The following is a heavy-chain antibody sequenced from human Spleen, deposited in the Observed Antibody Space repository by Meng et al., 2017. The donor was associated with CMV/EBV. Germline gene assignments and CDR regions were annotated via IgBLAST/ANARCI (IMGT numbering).Heavy chain of an antibody. CDR3: ASYGRSASGMYYFDY. Sequence: QVQLQESGPGLVKPSQTLSLTCSVSGGSISSGDSYWSWIRQPPGKGLEWIGYIYYSGSTYYNPSLRSRITISVDTSKNQFSLRLRSVTAADTAVYYCASYGRSASGMYYFDYWGQGTLVTVSS. CDR1: GGSISSGDSY. J-gene: IGHJ4*02. CDR2: IYYSGST. D-gene: IGHD3-10*01. V-gene: IGHV4-30-4*01.